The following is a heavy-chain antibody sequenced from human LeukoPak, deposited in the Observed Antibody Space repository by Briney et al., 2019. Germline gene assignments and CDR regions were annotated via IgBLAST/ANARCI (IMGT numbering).Heavy chain of an antibody. V-gene: IGHV3-23*01. CDR3: VKQQTPHGNFDY. Sequence: GGSLRLSCAASGFTFYKFVMTWVRQAPGSGLEWVSSISGSGGRTYYADSVKGRFTISRDNSENTLYLQMNSLRAEDTAVYYCVKQQTPHGNFDYWGQGTLVTVSS. CDR1: GFTFYKFV. CDR2: ISGSGGRT. D-gene: IGHD1-26*01. J-gene: IGHJ4*02.